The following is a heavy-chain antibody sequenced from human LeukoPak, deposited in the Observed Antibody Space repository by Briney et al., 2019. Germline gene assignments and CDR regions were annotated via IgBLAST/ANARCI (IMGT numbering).Heavy chain of an antibody. J-gene: IGHJ4*02. CDR1: GGSISSSNW. CDR3: ARAPKSTYYYDSSGYYYFDY. D-gene: IGHD3-22*01. CDR2: IYYSGST. V-gene: IGHV4-4*02. Sequence: SGTLSLTCAVSGGSISSSNWWSWVRQPPGKGLEWIGSIYYSGSTYYNPSLKSRVTISVDTSKNQFSLKLSSVTAADTAVYYCARAPKSTYYYDSSGYYYFDYWGQGTLVTVSS.